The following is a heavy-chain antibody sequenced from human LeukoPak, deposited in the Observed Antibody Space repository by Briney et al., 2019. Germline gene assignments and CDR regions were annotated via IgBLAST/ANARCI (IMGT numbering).Heavy chain of an antibody. CDR3: ARDRATVVKTDAFDI. Sequence: ASVKVSCKASGYTFTSYYMHWVRQAPGQGLEWMGIINPSGGSTSYAQKFQGRVTMTRDTSTSTVYMELSSLRSEDTAVYYCARDRATVVKTDAFDIWGQGTMVTVSS. D-gene: IGHD4-23*01. CDR2: INPSGGST. CDR1: GYTFTSYY. J-gene: IGHJ3*02. V-gene: IGHV1-46*01.